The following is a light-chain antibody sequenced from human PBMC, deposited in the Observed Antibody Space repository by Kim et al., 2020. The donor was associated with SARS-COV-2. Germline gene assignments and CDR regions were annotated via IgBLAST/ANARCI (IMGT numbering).Light chain of an antibody. CDR2: AAS. CDR1: QGISNY. Sequence: APVGNKVTITCRASQGISNYLAWYQQKPGKVPELLIYAASALQSGVPSRFSGSGSGTDFTLTITSLQPEDVAAYYCQQCKSAPWTFGQGTKVDIK. J-gene: IGKJ1*01. CDR3: QQCKSAPWT. V-gene: IGKV1-27*01.